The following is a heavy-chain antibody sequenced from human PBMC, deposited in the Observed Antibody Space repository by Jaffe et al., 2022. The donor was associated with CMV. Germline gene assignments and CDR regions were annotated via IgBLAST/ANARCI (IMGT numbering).Heavy chain of an antibody. CDR1: GDFVSSTSAA. CDR2: TYSRSRWYN. J-gene: IGHJ5*02. D-gene: IGHD6-19*01. Sequence: QVRLRQSGPGLVKASQTLSLTCGISGDFVSSTSAAWNWIRLSPLRGLEWLGRTYSRSRWYNDYAESVKGRITISPDIARNQFSLQLNSVTPDDTAVYYCARETEGQRWLLPWFDPWGPGTLVTVSS. CDR3: ARETEGQRWLLPWFDP. V-gene: IGHV6-1*01.